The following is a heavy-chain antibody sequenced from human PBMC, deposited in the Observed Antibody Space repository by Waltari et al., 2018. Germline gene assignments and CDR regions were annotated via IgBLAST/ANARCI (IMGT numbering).Heavy chain of an antibody. V-gene: IGHV4-59*01. J-gene: IGHJ4*02. Sequence: VQLQESGPGLVKPSETLSLTCTVSGGSISSYYWSWIRQPPGKGLEWIGYIYYSGSTNYNPSLKSRVTISVDTSKNQFSLKLSSVTAADTAVYYCAGAAAGTIPYWGQGTLVTVSS. CDR3: AGAAAGTIPY. CDR1: GGSISSYY. D-gene: IGHD6-13*01. CDR2: IYYSGST.